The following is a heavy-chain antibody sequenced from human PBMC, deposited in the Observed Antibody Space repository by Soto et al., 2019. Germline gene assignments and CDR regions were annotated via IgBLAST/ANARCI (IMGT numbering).Heavy chain of an antibody. J-gene: IGHJ4*02. V-gene: IGHV3-23*01. CDR3: ERRGPGTYFDY. CDR1: GFTFSSYA. D-gene: IGHD6-13*01. CDR2: ISGSDGST. Sequence: GGSLRLSCAASGFTFSSYAMNWVRQAPGKGLGWVSVISGSDGSTYYADSVKGRFTISRDNSKNTLYLQMNSLRAEDTAVYYGERRGPGTYFDYWGQGHLVTVSS.